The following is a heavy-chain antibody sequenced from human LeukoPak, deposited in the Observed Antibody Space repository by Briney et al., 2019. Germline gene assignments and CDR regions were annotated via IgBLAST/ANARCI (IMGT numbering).Heavy chain of an antibody. CDR1: GGSISSYY. Sequence: SETLSLTCTVSGGSISSYYWSWIRQPPGKGLEWIGYIYYSGSTNYNPSLKSRVTISADTSKNQFSLKLSSVTAADTVVYYCARGEYLPGFDYWGQGTQVTVSS. V-gene: IGHV4-59*08. D-gene: IGHD2/OR15-2a*01. CDR2: IYYSGST. J-gene: IGHJ4*02. CDR3: ARGEYLPGFDY.